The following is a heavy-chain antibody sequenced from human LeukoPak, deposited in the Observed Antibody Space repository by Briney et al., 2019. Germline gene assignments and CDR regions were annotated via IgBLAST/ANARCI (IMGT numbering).Heavy chain of an antibody. CDR2: IYYSGST. CDR1: GGSISSSSYY. D-gene: IGHD5-18*01. V-gene: IGHV4-39*01. CDR3: ACSTWIQLWLR. J-gene: IGHJ4*02. Sequence: SETLSLTCTVSGGSISSSSYYWGWIRQPPGKGLEWIGSIYYSGSTYYNPSLKSRVTISVDTSKNQFSLKLSSVTAADTAVYYCACSTWIQLWLRWGQGTLVTVSS.